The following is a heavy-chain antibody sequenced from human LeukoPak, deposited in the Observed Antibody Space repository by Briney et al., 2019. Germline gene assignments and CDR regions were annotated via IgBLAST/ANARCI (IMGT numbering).Heavy chain of an antibody. CDR1: GASISSHY. CDR2: IHYSGST. Sequence: SETLSLTCTVSGASISSHYWSWIRQPPGKGLEWIGFIHYSGSTNYNPSLKSRVTMSVDTSKNQFSLKLSSVTAADTAVYYCARESYGSGSAFDYWGQGTLVTVSS. V-gene: IGHV4-59*11. CDR3: ARESYGSGSAFDY. D-gene: IGHD3-10*01. J-gene: IGHJ4*02.